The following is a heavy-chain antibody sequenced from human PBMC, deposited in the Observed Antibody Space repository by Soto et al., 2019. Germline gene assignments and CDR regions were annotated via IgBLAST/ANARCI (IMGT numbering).Heavy chain of an antibody. Sequence: ASVKVSCKVPGYTLTELSMHWVRQAPGKGLEWMGGFDPEDGETIYAQKFQGRVTMTEDTSTDTAYMELSSLRSEDTAVYCSATGGERGAFDIWGQGTMVTVSS. D-gene: IGHD3-16*01. CDR3: ATGGERGAFDI. CDR1: GYTLTELS. J-gene: IGHJ3*02. V-gene: IGHV1-24*01. CDR2: FDPEDGET.